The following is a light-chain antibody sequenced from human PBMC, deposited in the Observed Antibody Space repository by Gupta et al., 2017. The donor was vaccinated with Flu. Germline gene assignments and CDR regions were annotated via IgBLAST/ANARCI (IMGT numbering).Light chain of an antibody. CDR1: QSVSSSY. Sequence: EIVLTQSPGTLSLSPGERATLSCRASQSVSSSYLAWYQQKPGQAPRLLIYGASSRATGIPDRVSGSGSGTDFTRTISRVDAEDFAGYYCHQGRSAFGQGTKVEIK. J-gene: IGKJ1*01. CDR2: GAS. V-gene: IGKV3-20*01. CDR3: HQGRSA.